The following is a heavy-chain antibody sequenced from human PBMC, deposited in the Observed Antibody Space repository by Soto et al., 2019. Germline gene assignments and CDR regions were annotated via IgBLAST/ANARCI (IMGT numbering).Heavy chain of an antibody. V-gene: IGHV4-34*01. D-gene: IGHD4-17*01. J-gene: IGHJ4*02. CDR3: ARPFAGYGDYGYYFDY. CDR2: INHSGST. Sequence: QVQLQQWGAGLLKPSETLSLTCAVYGGSFSGYYWSWIRQPPGKGLEWIGEINHSGSTNYNPSLKRRVTISVDTSKNQFSLKLSSVTAADTAVYYCARPFAGYGDYGYYFDYWGQGTLVTVSS. CDR1: GGSFSGYY.